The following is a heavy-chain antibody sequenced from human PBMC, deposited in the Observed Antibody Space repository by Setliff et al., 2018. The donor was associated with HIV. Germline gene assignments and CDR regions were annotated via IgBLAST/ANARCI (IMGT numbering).Heavy chain of an antibody. J-gene: IGHJ4*02. CDR1: GDIPRHYG. Sequence: SVKVSCKASGDIPRHYGFNWVRQAPGQGLEWVGSVIPVFGEPHYAQRFQGRVTITADRSSNTAYMEIMSLRSDDTATYYCATRLSGYTSYYFDQWGQGTLVTVSS. CDR3: ATRLSGYTSYYFDQ. V-gene: IGHV1-69*13. CDR2: VIPVFGEP. D-gene: IGHD5-12*01.